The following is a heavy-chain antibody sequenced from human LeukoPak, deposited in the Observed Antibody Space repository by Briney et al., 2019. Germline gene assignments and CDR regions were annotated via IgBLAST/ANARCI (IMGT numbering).Heavy chain of an antibody. Sequence: SETLSLTCTVPGGSISSYYWSWIRQPAGKGLEWIGRIYNSGTTNYNPSLKSRVTMSVDTSKNHLSLKLSSVTAADTAVYYCAREYSGSYWTGYYFDYWGQGTLVTVSS. CDR2: IYNSGTT. CDR3: AREYSGSYWTGYYFDY. CDR1: GGSISSYY. D-gene: IGHD1-26*01. V-gene: IGHV4-4*07. J-gene: IGHJ4*02.